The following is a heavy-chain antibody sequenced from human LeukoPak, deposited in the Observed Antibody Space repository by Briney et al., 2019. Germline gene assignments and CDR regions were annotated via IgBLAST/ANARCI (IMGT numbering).Heavy chain of an antibody. D-gene: IGHD3-16*01. CDR2: IRKATEGGAT. V-gene: IGHV3-15*01. CDR1: GFTFSNDW. CDR3: ASAMWGSQCTCPDY. Sequence: PGGSLRLSCAASGFTFSNDWMGWFRQAPGKGLEWVGRIRKATEGGATDYAAPVQGRFTISRDDSSNTLYLQMNSLKTEDTAVYFRASAMWGSQCTCPDYWGQGTLVTVSS. J-gene: IGHJ4*02.